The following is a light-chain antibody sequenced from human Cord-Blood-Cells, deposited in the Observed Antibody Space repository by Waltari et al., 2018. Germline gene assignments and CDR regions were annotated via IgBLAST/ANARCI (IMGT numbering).Light chain of an antibody. CDR1: QSVSSSY. CDR3: QQYGSSGT. CDR2: GAS. V-gene: IGKV3-20*01. J-gene: IGKJ1*01. Sequence: EIVLTQSPGTLSLSPGERATFSCRASQSVSSSYLAWYQQKPGQAPRLLIYGASSRATGIPDRFSGSGSGTDFTLTISRLEPEDFAVYYCQQYGSSGTFGQGTKVEIK.